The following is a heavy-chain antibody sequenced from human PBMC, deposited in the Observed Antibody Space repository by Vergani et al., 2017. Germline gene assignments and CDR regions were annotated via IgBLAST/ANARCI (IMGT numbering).Heavy chain of an antibody. J-gene: IGHJ4*02. D-gene: IGHD6-6*01. CDR3: AKDAGIAARVVRPLDY. CDR1: GFTFSSSS. V-gene: IGHV3-30*18. Sequence: QVQLVESGGGVVPPGRSLRLSCAASGFTFSSSSMHWVRQAPGKGLEWVAVISYDGSNKYYADSVKGRFTISRDNSKNTLYLQMNSLRAEDTAVYYCAKDAGIAARVVRPLDYWGQGTLVTVSS. CDR2: ISYDGSNK.